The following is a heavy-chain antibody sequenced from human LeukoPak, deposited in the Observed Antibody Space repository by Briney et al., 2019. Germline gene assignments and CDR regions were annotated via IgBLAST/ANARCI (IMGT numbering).Heavy chain of an antibody. D-gene: IGHD3-22*01. V-gene: IGHV4-59*01. Sequence: PSETLSLTCTVSGGSISSYYWSWIRQPPGKGLEWIGYIYYSGSTNYNPSPKSRVTISVDTSKNQFSLKLSSVTAADTAVYYCARERGSGYCYDSSGYYYVFDYWGQGTLVTVSS. CDR2: IYYSGST. J-gene: IGHJ4*02. CDR3: ARERGSGYCYDSSGYYYVFDY. CDR1: GGSISSYY.